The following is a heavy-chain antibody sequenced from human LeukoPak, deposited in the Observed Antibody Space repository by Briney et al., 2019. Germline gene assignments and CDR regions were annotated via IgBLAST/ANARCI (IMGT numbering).Heavy chain of an antibody. Sequence: SETLSLTCTVSDGSISNYFWSWIRQPPGKGLEWIAYVHYSEPTNYNPSLRSRVTISLDTSKNQFSLKLRSVTAADTAVYYCARGLFHSSGLPYAMDVWGQGTTVTVSS. V-gene: IGHV4-59*12. CDR3: ARGLFHSSGLPYAMDV. D-gene: IGHD3-22*01. CDR1: DGSISNYF. CDR2: VHYSEPT. J-gene: IGHJ6*02.